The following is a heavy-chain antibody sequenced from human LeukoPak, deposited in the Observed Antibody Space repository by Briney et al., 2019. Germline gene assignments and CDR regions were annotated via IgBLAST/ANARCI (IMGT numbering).Heavy chain of an antibody. J-gene: IGHJ3*02. V-gene: IGHV3-7*01. Sequence: PGGSLRLSCAASGFTFRGYWMTWVRQYPGKGLEWVANIKQDGSEKYYVDSVKGRFTISRDNAKNSLYLQMNSLRAEDTAVYYCARDGELGSPADAFDIWGQGTMVTVSS. D-gene: IGHD1-26*01. CDR1: GFTFRGYW. CDR2: IKQDGSEK. CDR3: ARDGELGSPADAFDI.